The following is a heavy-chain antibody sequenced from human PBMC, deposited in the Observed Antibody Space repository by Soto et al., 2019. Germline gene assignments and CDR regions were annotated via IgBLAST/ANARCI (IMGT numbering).Heavy chain of an antibody. V-gene: IGHV1-46*01. D-gene: IGHD6-19*01. Sequence: QVQLVQSGAEVKKPGASVKVSCKASGYTFTSYYMHWVRQAPGQGLEWMGIINPSGGSTSYAQKFQGRVTMTRDTSTSTVYMERSSLRSEDTAVYYCARVIEEWLGDNGFDYWGQGTLVTVSS. CDR2: INPSGGST. J-gene: IGHJ4*02. CDR3: ARVIEEWLGDNGFDY. CDR1: GYTFTSYY.